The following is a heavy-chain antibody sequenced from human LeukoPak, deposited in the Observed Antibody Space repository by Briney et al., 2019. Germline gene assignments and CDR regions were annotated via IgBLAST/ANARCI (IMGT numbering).Heavy chain of an antibody. CDR2: IKQGGSEK. D-gene: IGHD3-3*01. CDR3: AREYYDFWSGYLHH. CDR1: GFTFSSYW. Sequence: GGSLRLSCAASGFTFSSYWMSWVRQAPGKGLEWVANIKQGGSEKYYVDSVKGRFTISRDNAKNSLYLQMNSLRAEDTAVYYCAREYYDFWSGYLHHRGQGTLVTVSS. V-gene: IGHV3-7*03. J-gene: IGHJ4*02.